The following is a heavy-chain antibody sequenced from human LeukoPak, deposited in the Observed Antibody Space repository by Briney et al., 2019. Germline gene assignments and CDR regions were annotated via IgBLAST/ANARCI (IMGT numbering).Heavy chain of an antibody. D-gene: IGHD3-3*01. CDR3: ARGKPGYDFWSGYYPSYFDY. V-gene: IGHV4-61*02. J-gene: IGHJ4*02. Sequence: SETLSLTCTVSGGSISSGSYYWSWIRQPAGKGLEWIGRIYTSGSTNYNPSLKSRVTISVDTSKNQFSLKLSSVTAADTAVYYCARGKPGYDFWSGYYPSYFDYWGQGTLVTVSS. CDR1: GGSISSGSYY. CDR2: IYTSGST.